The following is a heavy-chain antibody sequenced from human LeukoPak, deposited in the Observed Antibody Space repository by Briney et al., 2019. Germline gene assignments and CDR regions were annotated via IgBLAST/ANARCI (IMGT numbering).Heavy chain of an antibody. J-gene: IGHJ4*02. Sequence: SVKVSCRTSGGAFSSYDISWLRQAPGQGLEWMGGITPIFGTANYAQKFQGRVTITAVESMSTAYMELSSLRSEDTAVYYCARGWLAETTVVTPYNYWGQGTLVTVSS. CDR3: ARGWLAETTVVTPYNY. CDR1: GGAFSSYD. D-gene: IGHD4-23*01. CDR2: ITPIFGTA. V-gene: IGHV1-69*13.